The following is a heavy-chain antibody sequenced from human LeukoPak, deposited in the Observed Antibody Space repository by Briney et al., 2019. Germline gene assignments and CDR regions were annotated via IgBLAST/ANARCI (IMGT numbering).Heavy chain of an antibody. J-gene: IGHJ4*02. CDR1: GGSISSYY. D-gene: IGHD1-1*01. Sequence: SETLSLTCTVSGGSISSYYWSWIRQPPGKGLEWIGYIYYSGSTNYNPSLKSRVTISVDTSKNQFSLKLSSVTAADTAVYYCARLTTGTTVGFDYWGQGTLVTVSS. CDR3: ARLTTGTTVGFDY. V-gene: IGHV4-59*08. CDR2: IYYSGST.